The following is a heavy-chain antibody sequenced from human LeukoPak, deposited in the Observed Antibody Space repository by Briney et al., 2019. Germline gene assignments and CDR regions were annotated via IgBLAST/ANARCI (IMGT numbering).Heavy chain of an antibody. Sequence: SETLSLTCTVSGGSISSSNYYWGWIRQPPGKGLDWIGSIYYSGSTYYNPSLKSRVTISQDTSKNQFSLKLRSVTATDTAVYYCARVVFWSGYWRIDYWGQGTLVTVSS. V-gene: IGHV4-39*07. D-gene: IGHD3-3*01. J-gene: IGHJ4*02. CDR2: IYYSGST. CDR1: GGSISSSNYY. CDR3: ARVVFWSGYWRIDY.